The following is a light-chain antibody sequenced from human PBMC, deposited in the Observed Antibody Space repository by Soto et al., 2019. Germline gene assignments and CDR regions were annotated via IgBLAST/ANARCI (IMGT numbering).Light chain of an antibody. V-gene: IGKV1-5*03. Sequence: PNTLSAPLGDSVTVTYRASQSISSWLAWYQQKPGKAPKLLIYKASSLESGVPSRFSGSGSGTEFTLTISSLQPDDFAAYYCQQYNSYCAFGQGTKVDIK. CDR3: QQYNSYCA. J-gene: IGKJ1*01. CDR1: QSISSW. CDR2: KAS.